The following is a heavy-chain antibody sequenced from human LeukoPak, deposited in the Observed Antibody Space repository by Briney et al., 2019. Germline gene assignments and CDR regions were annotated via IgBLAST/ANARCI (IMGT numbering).Heavy chain of an antibody. Sequence: GGSLRLSCAASGFTFSSYAMHWVRQAPGKGLKWVAVISYDGSNKYYADSVQGRFTISRDNSKNTLYLQMNSLRAEDTAVYYCARAEGSGSPLDYWGQGTLVTVSS. J-gene: IGHJ4*02. CDR1: GFTFSSYA. CDR2: ISYDGSNK. D-gene: IGHD3-10*01. CDR3: ARAEGSGSPLDY. V-gene: IGHV3-30-3*01.